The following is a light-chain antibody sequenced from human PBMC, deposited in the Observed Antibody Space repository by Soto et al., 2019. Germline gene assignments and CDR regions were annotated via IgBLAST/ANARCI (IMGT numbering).Light chain of an antibody. V-gene: IGKV3-20*01. J-gene: IGKJ5*01. CDR1: QSVIGNY. CDR3: QQYGSSRIT. CDR2: DAS. Sequence: EIVLTQSPGTLSLSPGERVTLSCRASQSVIGNYLAWYQQKPGQAPRLLIYDASSRAAGIPDRFSGSGSGTDFTLTISRLEPEDFAVYYCQQYGSSRITFGQGTRLDMK.